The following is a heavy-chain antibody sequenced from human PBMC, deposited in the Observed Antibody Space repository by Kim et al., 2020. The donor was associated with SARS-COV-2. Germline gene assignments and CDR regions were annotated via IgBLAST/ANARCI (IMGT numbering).Heavy chain of an antibody. J-gene: IGHJ6*02. CDR2: IYYSGGT. CDR3: ARDTHHLFSYYCMDV. Sequence: SETLSLTCTVSGGSISSYYWSWIRQPPGKGLEWIGYIYYSGGTNYNPSLKSRVTISVDTSKNQFSLKLSSVTAADTAVYYCARDTHHLFSYYCMDVWGQGTTVTVSS. CDR1: GGSISSYY. V-gene: IGHV4-59*13.